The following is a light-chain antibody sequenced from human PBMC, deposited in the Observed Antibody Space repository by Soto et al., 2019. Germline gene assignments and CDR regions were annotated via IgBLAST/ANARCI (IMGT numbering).Light chain of an antibody. CDR2: RTS. Sequence: EVVLTQSPATLSLSPGERVTLSSRASQSVRKYLGWYQQKPGQAPRLLMFRTSSRATGFPTRFSGSGSVTEFALTISSLQSEDFAVYYCQQYNNWPITFGQGTRLEIK. CDR1: QSVRKY. J-gene: IGKJ5*01. CDR3: QQYNNWPIT. V-gene: IGKV3-15*01.